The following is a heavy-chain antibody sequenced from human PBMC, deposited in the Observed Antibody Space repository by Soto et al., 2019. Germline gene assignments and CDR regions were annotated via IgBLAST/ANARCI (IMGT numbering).Heavy chain of an antibody. CDR2: ISAYNGNT. CDR3: ARHPVGKRRDGYEIGYFDY. J-gene: IGHJ4*02. Sequence: QVQLVQSGAEVKKPGASVKVSCKASGYTFTSYGISWVRQAPGQGLEWMGWISAYNGNTHYAQKLQGRVTMTTDTSTSTAYMELRSLRSDDTAVYYCARHPVGKRRDGYEIGYFDYWGQGTLVTVSS. CDR1: GYTFTSYG. V-gene: IGHV1-18*01. D-gene: IGHD5-12*01.